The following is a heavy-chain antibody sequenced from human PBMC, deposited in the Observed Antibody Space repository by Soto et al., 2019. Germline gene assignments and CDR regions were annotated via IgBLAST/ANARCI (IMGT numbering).Heavy chain of an antibody. Sequence: VGSLRLSCTASGLNFRNYGIHWVRQAPGKGLEWLAVVSYDGGKKYYADSVKGRFTVSRDNSKNTVYVQMSSLGPEDTAVYYCARDSYAGGSPFDYWGQGSLVTVSS. J-gene: IGHJ4*02. V-gene: IGHV3-30*03. CDR1: GLNFRNYG. CDR2: VSYDGGKK. D-gene: IGHD2-15*01. CDR3: ARDSYAGGSPFDY.